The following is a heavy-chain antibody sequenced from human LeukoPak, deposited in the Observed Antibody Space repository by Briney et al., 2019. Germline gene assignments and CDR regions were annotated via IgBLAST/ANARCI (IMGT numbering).Heavy chain of an antibody. CDR2: INSDGSFT. CDR3: AGEYGSSRYFDY. CDR1: GFTFSSYW. Sequence: GGSLRLSCAASGFTFSSYWMHWVRRAPGKGLVWVSRINSDGSFTNYADSVKGRFTISRDNAKNTLYLQMNSLRAEDTAVYYCAGEYGSSRYFDYWGQGTPVTVSS. J-gene: IGHJ4*02. V-gene: IGHV3-74*01. D-gene: IGHD2-15*01.